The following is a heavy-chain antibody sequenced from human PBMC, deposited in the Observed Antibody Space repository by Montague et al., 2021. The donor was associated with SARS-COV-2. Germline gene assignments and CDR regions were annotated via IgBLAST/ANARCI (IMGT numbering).Heavy chain of an antibody. J-gene: IGHJ4*03. Sequence: SETLSLTCSVSGASVSTFYWNWIRQPPGTGLEWVGYADSTGSTSYNPSLNSRVTISLDTSSNQFSLRLGSVTAADTAIYYCAGTRGYGYIYHPLDFWSQGTLVTVSS. V-gene: IGHV4-4*08. CDR1: GASVSTFY. CDR3: AGTRGYGYIYHPLDF. CDR2: ADSTGST. D-gene: IGHD5-18*01.